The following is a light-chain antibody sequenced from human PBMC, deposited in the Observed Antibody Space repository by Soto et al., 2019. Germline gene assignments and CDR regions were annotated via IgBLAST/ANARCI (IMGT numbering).Light chain of an antibody. CDR2: AAS. CDR3: QQRSDWPFT. Sequence: EIVLTQSPGTLSLSPGERATLSCRASQSVSSYLAWYQQRSGQAPRLLIYAASKRATGIPARFSGSGSGTDFTLTISSLEPEDFAVYYCQQRSDWPFTFGGGTKVEIK. CDR1: QSVSSY. V-gene: IGKV3-11*01. J-gene: IGKJ4*01.